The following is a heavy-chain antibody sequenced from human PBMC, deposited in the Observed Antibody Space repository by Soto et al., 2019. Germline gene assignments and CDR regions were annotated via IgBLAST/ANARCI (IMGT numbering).Heavy chain of an antibody. CDR3: ARAKTFIRHFDY. Sequence: SETLSLTCTISGGSITNYYWSWIRQPPGKGLEWIGYIYYSGSTYYNPSLKSRVTISVDTSKNQFSLKLSSVTAADTAVYYCARAKTFIRHFDYWGQGTLVTVSS. V-gene: IGHV4-30-4*08. CDR1: GGSITNYY. D-gene: IGHD3-16*02. CDR2: IYYSGST. J-gene: IGHJ4*02.